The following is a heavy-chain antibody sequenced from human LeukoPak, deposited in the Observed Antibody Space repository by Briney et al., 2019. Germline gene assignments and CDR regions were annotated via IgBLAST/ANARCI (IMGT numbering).Heavy chain of an antibody. CDR1: GYTFTSYY. J-gene: IGHJ6*02. Sequence: ASVKVSCKASGYTFTSYYMHWVRQAPGQGLEWMGIINPSGGSTSYAQKFQGRVTMTRDTSTSTVYMELSSLRSEDTAVYYCASLLNYSSGWYDPSGMDVWGQGTTVTVSS. CDR3: ASLLNYSSGWYDPSGMDV. V-gene: IGHV1-46*01. D-gene: IGHD6-19*01. CDR2: INPSGGST.